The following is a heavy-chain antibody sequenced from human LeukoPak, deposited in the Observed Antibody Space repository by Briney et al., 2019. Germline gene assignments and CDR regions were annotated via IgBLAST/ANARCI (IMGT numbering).Heavy chain of an antibody. CDR3: ARGPNSNWSGLDF. Sequence: GGSLRLSCAASGFTFSSYAMHWVRQTPGKGLEWVAVISYDGSNKYYADSVKGRFTVSRDNAKNTLYLQVNNLRAEDTAVYYCARGPNSNWSGLDFWGQGTLLTVSS. V-gene: IGHV3-30-3*01. CDR2: ISYDGSNK. CDR1: GFTFSSYA. D-gene: IGHD6-6*01. J-gene: IGHJ4*02.